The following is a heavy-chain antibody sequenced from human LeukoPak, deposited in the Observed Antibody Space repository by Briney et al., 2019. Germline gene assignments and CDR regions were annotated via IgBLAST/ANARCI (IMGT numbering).Heavy chain of an antibody. CDR2: ISSSGYTK. Sequence: PGGSLRLSCAASGFTFSSYEINWVRQAPGKGLEWVSYISSSGYTKHYADSVKGRFTISRDNTKNSLHLQMSSLRAEDTAVYYCARSSHFDYWGQGTLVAVSS. V-gene: IGHV3-48*03. CDR1: GFTFSSYE. CDR3: ARSSHFDY. J-gene: IGHJ4*02. D-gene: IGHD3-10*01.